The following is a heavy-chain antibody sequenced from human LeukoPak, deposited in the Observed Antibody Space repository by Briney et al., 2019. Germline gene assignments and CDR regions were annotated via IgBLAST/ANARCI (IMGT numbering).Heavy chain of an antibody. CDR3: ARGEAFCDY. V-gene: IGHV3-7*05. Sequence: GGSLRLSCAASGVTFSNAWMSWVRQAPGKGLEWVANIKEDGTKTYYVDSVKGRFTVSRDNAQNSLYLQMNSVTPGDRAVYFCARGEAFCDYWGQGALVSVSS. CDR2: IKEDGTKT. CDR1: GVTFSNAW. J-gene: IGHJ4*02.